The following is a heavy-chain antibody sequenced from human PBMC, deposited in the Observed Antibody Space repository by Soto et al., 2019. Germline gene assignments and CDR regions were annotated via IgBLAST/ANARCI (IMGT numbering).Heavy chain of an antibody. V-gene: IGHV3-23*01. D-gene: IGHD2-2*01. CDR3: AKKTRPAAASAPKWFDP. J-gene: IGHJ5*02. CDR2: ISPSGDTT. Sequence: PGGSLRLSCATSGFTFTAYDLTWVLQAPGKGLDWVSGISPSGDTTYYADSVKGRLTISRDDSKNTLYLQMNSLRAHDTAVYYCAKKTRPAAASAPKWFDPLGQGTLVAVSS. CDR1: GFTFTAYD.